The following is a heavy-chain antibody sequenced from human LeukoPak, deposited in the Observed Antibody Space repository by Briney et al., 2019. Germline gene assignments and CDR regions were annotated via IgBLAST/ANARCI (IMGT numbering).Heavy chain of an antibody. V-gene: IGHV1-8*02. Sequence: ASVTVSCKASGYTFTTFEISWVRQAPGQGLEWMGWVNPNSGDTGYAQQIQGRVNLTRNTAIATAYMEPSSLKSEDTAVYYCARVDTGLTYWGQGTLIIVSS. CDR2: VNPNSGDT. CDR3: ARVDTGLTY. J-gene: IGHJ4*02. CDR1: GYTFTTFE. D-gene: IGHD2-8*02.